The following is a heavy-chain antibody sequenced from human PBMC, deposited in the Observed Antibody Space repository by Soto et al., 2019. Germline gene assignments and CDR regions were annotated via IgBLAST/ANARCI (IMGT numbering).Heavy chain of an antibody. J-gene: IGHJ6*02. Sequence: SETLSLTCTVSGGSISGGAYYWSWILQPPGKGLELIWYIYYSGSTYYNPSLKSRVTISVDTSKNQFSLKLSSVTAADTAVYYCARGRGTRSGARGNYYYGMDVWGQGTTVTVSS. D-gene: IGHD3-10*01. V-gene: IGHV4-30-4*01. CDR1: GGSISGGAYY. CDR2: IYYSGST. CDR3: ARGRGTRSGARGNYYYGMDV.